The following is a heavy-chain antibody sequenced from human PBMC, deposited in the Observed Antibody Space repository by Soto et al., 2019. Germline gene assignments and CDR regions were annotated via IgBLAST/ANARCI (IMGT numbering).Heavy chain of an antibody. CDR1: GGTFSSYA. CDR3: GRDGGVCDYIPFDY. V-gene: IGHV1-69*12. CDR2: IIPIFGTA. Sequence: QVQLVQSGAEVNKPGSSVKVSCKASGGTFSSYAISWVRQAPGQGLEWMGGIIPIFGTANYAQKFQGRVTITADESTGTAYMELSSMRSEDTAVYYCGRDGGVCDYIPFDYWGQGTLVTVSS. J-gene: IGHJ4*02. D-gene: IGHD4-17*01.